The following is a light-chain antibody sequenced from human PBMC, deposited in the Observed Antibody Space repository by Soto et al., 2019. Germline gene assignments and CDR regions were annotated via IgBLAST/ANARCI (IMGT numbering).Light chain of an antibody. CDR2: AAS. V-gene: IGKV1-39*01. J-gene: IGKJ4*01. CDR3: QQSYSTLLT. Sequence: DIQMTQSPSSLSASVGDIVTITCRASQSISSYLNWYQQKPGKAPKLLIYAASSLQSGVPSGFSGSGSGTDFTLTISSLQPEDFATYYCQQSYSTLLTFGGGTKVEIK. CDR1: QSISSY.